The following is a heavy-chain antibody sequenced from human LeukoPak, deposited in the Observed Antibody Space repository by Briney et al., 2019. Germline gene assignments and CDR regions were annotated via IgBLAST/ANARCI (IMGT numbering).Heavy chain of an antibody. CDR2: ISYDGSNK. CDR1: GFTFSSYA. D-gene: IGHD3-10*01. J-gene: IGHJ4*02. V-gene: IGHV3-30*01. CDR3: AREERSRYTPLLWFGELLFHFDY. Sequence: GGSLRLSCAASGFTFSSYAMHWVRQAPGKGLEWVAVISYDGSNKYYADSVKGRFTISRDNSKNALYLQMNSLRAEDTAVYYCAREERSRYTPLLWFGELLFHFDYWGQGTLVTVSS.